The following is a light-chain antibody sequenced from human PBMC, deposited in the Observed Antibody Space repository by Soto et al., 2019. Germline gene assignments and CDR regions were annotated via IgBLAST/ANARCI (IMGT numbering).Light chain of an antibody. V-gene: IGKV1-5*03. CDR2: KAS. CDR3: QQYGTYST. J-gene: IGKJ2*01. CDR1: QSISSW. Sequence: DIQMTQSPSTLSASVADRVTITCRASQSISSWLAWYQQKPGKPPRLLIYKASSLESGVPSRFSGSGSGTEFTLTISSLQPDDFATYYCQQYGTYSTFGQGTKLEIK.